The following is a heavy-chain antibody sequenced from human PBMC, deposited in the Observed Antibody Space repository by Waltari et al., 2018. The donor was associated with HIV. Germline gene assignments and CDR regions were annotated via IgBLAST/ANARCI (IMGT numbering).Heavy chain of an antibody. V-gene: IGHV4-38-2*02. CDR3: ARRSGEYWYVGL. J-gene: IGHJ2*01. D-gene: IGHD7-27*01. Sequence: QVQLQESAPGLVKPSDTLSLTCTVSGYSISSGYYWGWIRQPPGKGLEWIGSMYHSGGAYYSPSLKSRVTMSVDTSKNRSSLKPSSVTAADTAVSYCARRSGEYWYVGLWGRGTLGTVFS. CDR2: MYHSGGA. CDR1: GYSISSGYY.